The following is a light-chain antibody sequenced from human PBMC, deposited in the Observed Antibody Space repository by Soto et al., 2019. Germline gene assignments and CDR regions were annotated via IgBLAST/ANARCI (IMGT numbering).Light chain of an antibody. J-gene: IGKJ2*01. Sequence: ETVLTQSPGTLSLSPGERATLSCRASQSVINTYLAWYQQTPGQAPRLLIYGASTRATGTPDRFSGSGSGTNFSLTITRLEPRDSGGYYWQQYGSSVYTFGHGAKLEIK. CDR1: QSVINTY. V-gene: IGKV3-20*01. CDR3: QQYGSSVYT. CDR2: GAS.